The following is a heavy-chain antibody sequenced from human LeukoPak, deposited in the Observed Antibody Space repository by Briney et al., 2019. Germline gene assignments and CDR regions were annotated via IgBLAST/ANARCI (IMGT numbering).Heavy chain of an antibody. CDR3: ARVLTAVYNWFDP. CDR2: IYYSGST. V-gene: IGHV4-59*11. D-gene: IGHD2-2*01. J-gene: IGHJ5*02. Sequence: KPSETLSLTCTVSGGSIGSHYWSWIRQPPGKGLEWIGYIYYSGSTNYNPSLKSRVTISVDTSKNQFSLKLSSVTAADTAVYYCARVLTAVYNWFDPWGQGTLVAVSS. CDR1: GGSIGSHY.